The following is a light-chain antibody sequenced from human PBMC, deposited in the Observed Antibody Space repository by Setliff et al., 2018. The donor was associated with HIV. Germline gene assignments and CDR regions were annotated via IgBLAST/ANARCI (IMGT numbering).Light chain of an antibody. J-gene: IGLJ1*01. V-gene: IGLV2-14*02. CDR3: NSYSTSSTPLYV. Sequence: QSALTQPASVSGSPGQSITISCTGSSSDVGSYDLVSWYQQHPGKAPKLLIYEVTTRPSGVSSRFSGSKSDNAASLTISGLQAEDEADYYCNSYSTSSTPLYVFGTGTKVTVL. CDR1: SSDVGSYDL. CDR2: EVT.